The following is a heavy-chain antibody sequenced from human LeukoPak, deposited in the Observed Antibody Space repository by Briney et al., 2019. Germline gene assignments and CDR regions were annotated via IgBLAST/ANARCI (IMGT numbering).Heavy chain of an antibody. Sequence: GGSLRLSCAASGFTFSSYAMSWVRQAPGKGLEWVSAISGSGGSTYYADSVKGRFTISRDNSRNTLYLQMNSLRAEDTAVYYCAKALSSSFYYFDLGGRGTLVTVSS. CDR2: ISGSGGST. D-gene: IGHD3-16*02. CDR1: GFTFSSYA. J-gene: IGHJ2*01. V-gene: IGHV3-23*01. CDR3: AKALSSSFYYFDL.